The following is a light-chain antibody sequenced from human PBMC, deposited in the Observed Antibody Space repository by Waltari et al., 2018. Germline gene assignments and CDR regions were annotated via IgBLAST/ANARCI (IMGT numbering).Light chain of an antibody. CDR2: EVY. J-gene: IGLJ3*02. CDR3: SSYTNSSTWV. Sequence: SALSQPASVSESPGQSVTLSSTGTSSAIGNFNPCSGYQQHPGKAPKLIILEVYDRPSGVSDRFSASKSANTASLTISGLQAEDEADYYCSSYTNSSTWVFGGGTSLTVL. V-gene: IGLV2-14*01. CDR1: SSAIGNFNP.